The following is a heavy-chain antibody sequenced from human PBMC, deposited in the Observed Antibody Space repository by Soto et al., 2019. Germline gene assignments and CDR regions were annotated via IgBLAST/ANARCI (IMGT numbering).Heavy chain of an antibody. D-gene: IGHD3-22*01. J-gene: IGHJ6*03. Sequence: EVQLVESGGGLVQPGGSLRLSCAASGFTISGYWMHWVRQAPGKRLVWVSRINSDGSSTGYADSVKGRFTISRDNAKNTLYLQMNSLRAEDTAVYYCARDPMSVRRMDVWGKGTTVTASS. CDR1: GFTISGYW. CDR2: INSDGSST. V-gene: IGHV3-74*01. CDR3: ARDPMSVRRMDV.